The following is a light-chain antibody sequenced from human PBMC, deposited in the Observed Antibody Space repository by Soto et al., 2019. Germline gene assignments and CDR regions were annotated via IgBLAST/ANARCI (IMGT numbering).Light chain of an antibody. Sequence: QSALTQSASVSGSPGQSITISCTGTSSEFGSYSVVSWYQQHPGKAPKLLIYEATKRPSGVSNRFSGSESGNTASLTISGLQAEDEADYYCHSYARGTLVVGGGTKVTVL. CDR3: HSYARGTLV. CDR1: SSEFGSYSV. J-gene: IGLJ3*02. CDR2: EAT. V-gene: IGLV2-23*01.